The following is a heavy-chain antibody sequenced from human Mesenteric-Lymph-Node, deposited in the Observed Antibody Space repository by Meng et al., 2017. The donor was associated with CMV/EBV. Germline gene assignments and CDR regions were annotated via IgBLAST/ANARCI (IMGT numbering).Heavy chain of an antibody. CDR3: AKEPFTELRAYYYGMDV. Sequence: GESLKISCVASGFTFHHYIMTWVRQAPVRGLEWVADINGRGEITNYADSVTGRFTISRDNSKNTLYLQMNSLRVEDTAVYYCAKEPFTELRAYYYGMDVWGQGTTVTV. CDR1: GFTFHHYI. CDR2: INGRGEIT. V-gene: IGHV3-23*01. D-gene: IGHD3-16*01. J-gene: IGHJ6*02.